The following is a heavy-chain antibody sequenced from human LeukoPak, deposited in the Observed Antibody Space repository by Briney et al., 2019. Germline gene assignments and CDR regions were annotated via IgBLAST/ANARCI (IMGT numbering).Heavy chain of an antibody. CDR3: ARDHNVEPAHDY. CDR2: IYYSGST. J-gene: IGHJ4*02. D-gene: IGHD1-14*01. Sequence: SETPSLTCTVSGGSISSSSYYWGWIRQPPGKGLEWIGSIYYSGSTYYNPSLKSRVTISVDTSKNQFSLKLSSVTAADTAVYYCARDHNVEPAHDYWGQGTLVTVSS. V-gene: IGHV4-39*07. CDR1: GGSISSSSYY.